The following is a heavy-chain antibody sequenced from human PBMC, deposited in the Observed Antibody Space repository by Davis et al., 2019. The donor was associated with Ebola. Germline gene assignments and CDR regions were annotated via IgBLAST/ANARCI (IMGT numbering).Heavy chain of an antibody. D-gene: IGHD4-17*01. CDR1: GGSFSGYY. CDR2: INHSGST. Sequence: PSETLSLTCAVYGGSFSGYYWSWIRQPPGKGLEWIGEINHSGSTNYNPSLKSRVTISVEPSKNQFSLKLSSVTAADTAVYYCAGTLSTVTTSWFDPWGQGTLVTVFS. CDR3: AGTLSTVTTSWFDP. V-gene: IGHV4-34*01. J-gene: IGHJ5*02.